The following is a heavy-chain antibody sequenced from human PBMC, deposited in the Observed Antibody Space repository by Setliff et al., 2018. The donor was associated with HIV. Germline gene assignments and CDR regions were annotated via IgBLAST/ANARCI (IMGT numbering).Heavy chain of an antibody. CDR2: IYYSGST. Sequence: PSETLSLTCTVSGGSISSGGYYWSWIRQHPGKGLEWIGYIYYSGSTYYNPSLKSRVTILVDSSRNQFSLKLSSVTAADTAVYYCARGFVAVGHYYYYYMDVWGKGTTVTVSS. J-gene: IGHJ6*03. V-gene: IGHV4-31*03. D-gene: IGHD6-19*01. CDR1: GGSISSGGYY. CDR3: ARGFVAVGHYYYYYMDV.